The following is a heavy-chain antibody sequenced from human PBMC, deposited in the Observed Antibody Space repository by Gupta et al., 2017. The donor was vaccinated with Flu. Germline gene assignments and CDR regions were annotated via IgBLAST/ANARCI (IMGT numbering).Heavy chain of an antibody. CDR2: IIPIFGTA. D-gene: IGHD5-12*01. Sequence: QVQLVQYGAEVKKPGSSGKVSCKASGGTFSSYAISWVRQAPGQGLEWMGGIIPIFGTANYDQQGQGRVTITAEKSTSTASMELSCLRSEETPVYYFSKDVYGGYLVAFDIGGQGTMVPVSS. CDR1: GGTFSSYA. CDR3: SKDVYGGYLVAFDI. V-gene: IGHV1-69*06. J-gene: IGHJ3*02.